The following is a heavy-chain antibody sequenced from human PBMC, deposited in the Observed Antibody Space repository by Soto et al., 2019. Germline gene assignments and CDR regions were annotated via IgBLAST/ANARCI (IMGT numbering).Heavy chain of an antibody. CDR3: AKTKNWNDVTFDY. V-gene: IGHV3-23*01. CDR2: ISGSGGST. D-gene: IGHD1-1*01. CDR1: GFTFSSYA. J-gene: IGHJ4*02. Sequence: EVQLLESGGGLVQPGGSLRLSCAASGFTFSSYAMSWVRQAPGKGLEWVSSISGSGGSTYYADSVKGRFTISRDNSKNTRYLQMNSLRAEDTAVYYCAKTKNWNDVTFDYWGQGTLVPVSS.